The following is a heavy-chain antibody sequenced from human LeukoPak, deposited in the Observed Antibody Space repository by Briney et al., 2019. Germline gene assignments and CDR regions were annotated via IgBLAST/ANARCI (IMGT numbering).Heavy chain of an antibody. V-gene: IGHV3-23*01. D-gene: IGHD2-2*02. J-gene: IGHJ4*02. Sequence: GGSLRLSCAASGFTFSSYAMSWVRQAPGKGLEWVSAISGSGGSTYYADSVKGRFTISRDNSRNTLYLQMNSLRAEDTAVYYCAKGDQPLLYGGAFDSWGQGTLVTVSS. CDR1: GFTFSSYA. CDR2: ISGSGGST. CDR3: AKGDQPLLYGGAFDS.